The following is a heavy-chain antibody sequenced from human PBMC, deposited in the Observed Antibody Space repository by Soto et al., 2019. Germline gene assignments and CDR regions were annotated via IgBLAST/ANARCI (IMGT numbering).Heavy chain of an antibody. Sequence: QVQLVESGGGVVQPGRSLRLSCAASGFTFSSYAMHWVRQAPGKGLEWVAVISYDGSNKYYADSVKGRFTISRDNSKNTLYLQMNSLRAEDTAVYYCARAPSWGAGSLPGEDAFDIWGQGTMVTVSS. J-gene: IGHJ3*02. V-gene: IGHV3-30-3*01. CDR1: GFTFSSYA. D-gene: IGHD3-10*01. CDR3: ARAPSWGAGSLPGEDAFDI. CDR2: ISYDGSNK.